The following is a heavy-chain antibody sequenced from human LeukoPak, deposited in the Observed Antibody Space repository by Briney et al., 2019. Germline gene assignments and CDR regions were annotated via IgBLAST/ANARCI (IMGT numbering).Heavy chain of an antibody. D-gene: IGHD5-18*01. V-gene: IGHV1-3*01. CDR2: INAGNGNT. Sequence: ASVKVSCKASGYTFTSYAMHWVRQAPGQRLEWMGWINAGNGNTKYSQKFQGRVTITRDTSASTAYMELSSLRSEDTAVYYCASGYSYGSLSYYYGMDVWGQGTTVTVSS. J-gene: IGHJ6*02. CDR3: ASGYSYGSLSYYYGMDV. CDR1: GYTFTSYA.